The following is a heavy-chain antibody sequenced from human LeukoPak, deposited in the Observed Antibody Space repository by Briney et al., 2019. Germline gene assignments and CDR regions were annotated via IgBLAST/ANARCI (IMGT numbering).Heavy chain of an antibody. Sequence: SVKVSCKASGGTFSSYAISWVQQAPGQGLEWMGGIIPIFDTANYAQKFQGRVTITADEFMSTAYMELSSLRPEDTAVYYCARTKYYDRSGYDFDYWGQGTLVTVSS. D-gene: IGHD3-22*01. CDR3: ARTKYYDRSGYDFDY. CDR2: IIPIFDTA. V-gene: IGHV1-69*01. J-gene: IGHJ4*02. CDR1: GGTFSSYA.